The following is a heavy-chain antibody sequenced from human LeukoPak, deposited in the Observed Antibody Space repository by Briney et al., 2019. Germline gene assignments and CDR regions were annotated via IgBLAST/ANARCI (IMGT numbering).Heavy chain of an antibody. V-gene: IGHV3-23*01. CDR1: AISFSSYA. Sequence: PGGSLRLSCTASAISFSSYAMTWLRQAPGKGLEWVSGIHGSGGVTYYADSVKGRFTISRDNSKKTLYLQMNSLRAEDTAVYYCVGSSSRTSDYWGQGTLVTVSS. D-gene: IGHD6-13*01. J-gene: IGHJ4*02. CDR3: VGSSSRTSDY. CDR2: IHGSGGVT.